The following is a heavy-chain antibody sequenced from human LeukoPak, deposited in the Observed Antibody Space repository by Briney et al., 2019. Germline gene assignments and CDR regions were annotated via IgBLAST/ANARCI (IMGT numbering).Heavy chain of an antibody. CDR3: ARGYYYDSSGYFPPDY. D-gene: IGHD3-22*01. CDR2: ISWNSGSI. V-gene: IGHV3-9*01. CDR1: GFTFDDYA. J-gene: IGHJ4*02. Sequence: GGSLRLSCAASGFTFDDYAMHWVRQAPGKGLEWVSGISWNSGSIGYADSVKGRFTISRDNAKNSLYLQMNSLRAEDTAVYYCARGYYYDSSGYFPPDYWGQGTLVTVSS.